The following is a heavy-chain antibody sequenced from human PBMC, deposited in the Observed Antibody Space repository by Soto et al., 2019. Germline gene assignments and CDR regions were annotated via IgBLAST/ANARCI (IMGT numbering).Heavy chain of an antibody. D-gene: IGHD3-16*01. CDR2: INPNSGGT. V-gene: IGHV1-2*02. Sequence: GASVKVSCKASGYTFTGYYMHWVRQAPGQGLEWMGWINPNSGGTNYAQKFQGRVTMTRDTSISTAYMELSRLRSDDTAVYYCARFVNYGCTSVWYYYYGMDVWGQGTTVTVSS. J-gene: IGHJ6*02. CDR3: ARFVNYGCTSVWYYYYGMDV. CDR1: GYTFTGYY.